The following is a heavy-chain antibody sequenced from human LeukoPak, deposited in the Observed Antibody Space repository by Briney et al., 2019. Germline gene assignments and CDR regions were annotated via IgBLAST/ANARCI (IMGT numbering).Heavy chain of an antibody. Sequence: GGSLRLSCAVSGITLSNYGMSWVRQAPGKGLEWVAGMSDSGGRANYADSVKGRFTISRDNPKNTLYLQMNSLRAEDTAVYFCAKRGVVIRVILVGFHKEAYYFDSWGQGALVTVSS. J-gene: IGHJ4*02. D-gene: IGHD3-22*01. CDR1: GITLSNYG. CDR2: MSDSGGRA. CDR3: AKRGVVIRVILVGFHKEAYYFDS. V-gene: IGHV3-23*01.